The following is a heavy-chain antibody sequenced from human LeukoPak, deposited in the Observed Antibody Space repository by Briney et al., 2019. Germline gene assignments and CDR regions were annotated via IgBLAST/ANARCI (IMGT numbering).Heavy chain of an antibody. Sequence: SETLSLTCAVYTGPFSGYYWAWIRQPPGEGLEWIGEITHNANTKYNPSLESRVIISVDTSKNQFSLKLNSVTAADTAVYYCARLCQVTTCAKFEYWGQGILVTVSS. CDR3: ARLCQVTTCAKFEY. CDR1: TGPFSGYY. CDR2: ITHNANT. J-gene: IGHJ4*02. V-gene: IGHV4-34*01. D-gene: IGHD4-17*01.